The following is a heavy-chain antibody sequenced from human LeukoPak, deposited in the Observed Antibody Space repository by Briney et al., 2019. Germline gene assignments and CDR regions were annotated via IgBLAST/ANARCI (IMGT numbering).Heavy chain of an antibody. CDR1: GGSISSSSYY. CDR3: ASQTAGPNDY. CDR2: IYYSGST. D-gene: IGHD6-13*01. J-gene: IGHJ4*02. V-gene: IGHV4-39*07. Sequence: SETLSLTCTVSGGSISSSSYYWGWIRQPPGKGLEWIGSIYYSGSTYYNPSLKSRVTISVDTSKNQFSLKLSSVTAADTAVYYCASQTAGPNDYWGQGTLVTVSS.